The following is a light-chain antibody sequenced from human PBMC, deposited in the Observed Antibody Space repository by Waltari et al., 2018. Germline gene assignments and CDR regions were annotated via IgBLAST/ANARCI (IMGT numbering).Light chain of an antibody. CDR2: EVT. V-gene: IGLV2-8*01. CDR1: SSDVGASNY. CDR3: SSYAGNNNCV. Sequence: QSALTQPPSASGSPGPSVTISCPGTSSDVGASNYVPWYQQYPGKAPKLMIYEVTKRPSGVPDRFSASKSGNTASLTVSGLQAEDEADYYCSSYAGNNNCVFGTGTKVTVL. J-gene: IGLJ1*01.